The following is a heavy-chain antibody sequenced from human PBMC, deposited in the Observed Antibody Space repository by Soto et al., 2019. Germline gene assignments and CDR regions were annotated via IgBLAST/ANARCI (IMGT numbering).Heavy chain of an antibody. CDR3: ARGRGVPAALRYFDY. D-gene: IGHD2-2*01. V-gene: IGHV4-31*03. CDR1: GGSISSGGYY. Sequence: PSETLSLTCTVSGGSISSGGYYWSWIRQHPGKGLEWIGYIYYSGSTYYNPSLKSRVTISVDTSKNQSSLKLSSVTAADTAVYYCARGRGVPAALRYFDYWGQGTLVTVSS. J-gene: IGHJ4*02. CDR2: IYYSGST.